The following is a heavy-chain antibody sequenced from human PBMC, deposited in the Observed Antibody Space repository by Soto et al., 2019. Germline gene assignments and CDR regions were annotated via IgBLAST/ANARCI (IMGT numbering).Heavy chain of an antibody. Sequence: SGPTLVNPTQTLTLTCTFSGFSLSTSGVGVGWIRQPPGKALEWLALIYWDDDKRYSPSLKSRLTIALDSSKNQVVLIMTNMDPVDTATYYCAHRPSVLIYFGDYSFDHWGQGTQVTVSS. V-gene: IGHV2-5*02. CDR1: GFSLSTSGVG. CDR3: AHRPSVLIYFGDYSFDH. J-gene: IGHJ4*02. CDR2: IYWDDDK. D-gene: IGHD3-10*01.